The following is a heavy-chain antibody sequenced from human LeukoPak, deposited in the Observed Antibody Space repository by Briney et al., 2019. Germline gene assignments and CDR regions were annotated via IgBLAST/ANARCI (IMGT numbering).Heavy chain of an antibody. CDR1: GYTFTSYD. CDR3: ARAIAAAGTPPSRGGSRYYYYGMDV. V-gene: IGHV1-8*01. D-gene: IGHD6-13*01. Sequence: ASVKVSCKASGYTFTSYDINWVRQATGQGLGWVGWMNPNSGNTGYAQKFQGRVTMTRDTSISTAYMELSSLRSEDTAVYYCARAIAAAGTPPSRGGSRYYYYGMDVWGQGTTVTVSS. J-gene: IGHJ6*02. CDR2: MNPNSGNT.